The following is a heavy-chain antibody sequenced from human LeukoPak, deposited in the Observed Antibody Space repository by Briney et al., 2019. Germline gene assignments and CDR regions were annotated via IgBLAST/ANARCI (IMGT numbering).Heavy chain of an antibody. CDR1: SGSIFRSNW. J-gene: IGHJ4*02. CDR2: IFHSGST. Sequence: PSETLSLTCAVSSGSIFRSNWWSWVRQPPGKGLEWIGQIFHSGSTSYNPSLKSRVTISVDTSKNQFSLKLSSVTAADTAVYYCASQPRRYYYDSSGTRWDYWGQGTLVTVSS. V-gene: IGHV4-4*02. D-gene: IGHD3-22*01. CDR3: ASQPRRYYYDSSGTRWDY.